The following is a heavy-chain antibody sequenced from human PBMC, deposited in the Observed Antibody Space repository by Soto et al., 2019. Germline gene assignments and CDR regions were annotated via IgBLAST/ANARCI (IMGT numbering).Heavy chain of an antibody. J-gene: IGHJ4*02. V-gene: IGHV1-69*01. CDR2: IIPIFGTA. D-gene: IGHD1-26*01. CDR1: GGTFSSYA. CDR3: ARLIWPPNASEYSGSTNYYFDY. Sequence: QVQLVQSGAEVKKPGSSVKVSCKASGGTFSSYAISWVRQAPGQGLEWMGGIIPIFGTANYAQKFQGRVTITADESTSTAYMELSSLRSEDTAVYYCARLIWPPNASEYSGSTNYYFDYWGQGTLVTVSS.